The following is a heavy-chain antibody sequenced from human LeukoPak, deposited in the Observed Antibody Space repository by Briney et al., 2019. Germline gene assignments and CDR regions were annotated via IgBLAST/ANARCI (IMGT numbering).Heavy chain of an antibody. CDR1: GFTFSSYA. J-gene: IGHJ4*02. V-gene: IGHV3-23*01. D-gene: IGHD2-2*02. CDR3: AKCGSSSNCYTPLGY. Sequence: GGSLRLSCAVSGFTFSSYAMTWVRQTAEKGLEWVSAISSSSITAYADSVKGRFTISRDNFKNTLYLQMNSLRAEDTAKYCCAKCGSSSNCYTPLGYWGQGTLVTVSS. CDR2: ISSSSIT.